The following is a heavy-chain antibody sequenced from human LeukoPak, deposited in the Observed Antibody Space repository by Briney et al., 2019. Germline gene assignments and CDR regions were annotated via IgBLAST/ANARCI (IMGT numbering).Heavy chain of an antibody. V-gene: IGHV3-23*01. Sequence: GGSLRLARAASGFTLSNYAMSSVRQAPGKGLEWVSSIHYNGESTYYADSVKGRFTISRDNSKNTLYLQMNSLRVEDTAVYYCAKVLGMILIDAFDIWGQGTMVTVSS. D-gene: IGHD3-16*01. CDR1: GFTLSNYA. CDR2: IHYNGEST. CDR3: AKVLGMILIDAFDI. J-gene: IGHJ3*02.